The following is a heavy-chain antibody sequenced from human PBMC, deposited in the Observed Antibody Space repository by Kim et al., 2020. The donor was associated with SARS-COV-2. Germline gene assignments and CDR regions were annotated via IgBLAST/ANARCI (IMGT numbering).Heavy chain of an antibody. V-gene: IGHV3-48*03. J-gene: IGHJ6*04. D-gene: IGHD2-15*01. Sequence: GGSLRLSCAASGFTFSSYEMNWVRQAPGKGLEWVSYISSSGSTIYYADSVKGRFTISRDNAKNSLYLQMNSLRAEDTAVYYCARDRAYCSGGSCYLTRTSYYYYGMDVWGKGTTVTVSS. CDR2: ISSSGSTI. CDR1: GFTFSSYE. CDR3: ARDRAYCSGGSCYLTRTSYYYYGMDV.